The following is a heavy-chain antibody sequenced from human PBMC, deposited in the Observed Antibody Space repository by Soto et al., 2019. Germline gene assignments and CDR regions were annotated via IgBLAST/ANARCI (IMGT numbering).Heavy chain of an antibody. J-gene: IGHJ4*02. CDR2: RWYDGSNK. Sequence: GESLKISCAASGFTFRSYCMHWVRQAPGKGLEWVAVRWYDGSNKYYADSVKGRVTISRDNSKNTLYLQMNSLRAEDTAVYYCARDHPYGSGSYYFDYWGQGTLVTVSS. D-gene: IGHD3-10*01. CDR3: ARDHPYGSGSYYFDY. CDR1: GFTFRSYC. V-gene: IGHV3-33*01.